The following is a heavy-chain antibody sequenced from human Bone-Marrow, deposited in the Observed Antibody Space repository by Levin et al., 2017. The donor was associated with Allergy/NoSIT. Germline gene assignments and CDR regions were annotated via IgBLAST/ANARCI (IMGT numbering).Heavy chain of an antibody. CDR2: IYSGGST. V-gene: IGHV3-53*01. D-gene: IGHD4-23*01. J-gene: IGHJ6*02. CDR1: GFTVSSNY. Sequence: GESLKISCAASGFTVSSNYMSWVRQAPGKGLEWVSVIYSGGSTYYADSVKGRFTISRDNSKNTLYLQMNSLRAEDTAVYYCARAYLYGGNYGMDVWGQGTTVTVSS. CDR3: ARAYLYGGNYGMDV.